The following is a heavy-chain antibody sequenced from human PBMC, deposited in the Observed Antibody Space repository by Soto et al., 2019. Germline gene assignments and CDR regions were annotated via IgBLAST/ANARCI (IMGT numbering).Heavy chain of an antibody. CDR2: INPSGGNT. J-gene: IGHJ6*03. D-gene: IGHD6-6*01. CDR1: GYTFTSYY. CDR3: ARGPVVSSSFWSYYYYYMDV. V-gene: IGHV1-46*01. Sequence: GASVKVSCKASGYTFTSYYMHWVRQAPGQGLEWMGIINPSGGNTGYAQKFQGRVTMTRNTSISTAYMELSSLRSEDTAVYYCARGPVVSSSFWSYYYYYMDVWGKGTTVTVSS.